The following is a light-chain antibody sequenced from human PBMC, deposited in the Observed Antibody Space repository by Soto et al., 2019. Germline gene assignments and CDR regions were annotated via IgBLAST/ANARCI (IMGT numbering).Light chain of an antibody. Sequence: DIPMTQSPSTLSASVGDRVTITCRASQSIGRFLAWYQHQPGKAPKLLIYDASTLESGVASRFSGTGSGTEFTFSISSLQPEDFGTYYCQQCYMGWTFGQGTKVDFK. CDR3: QQCYMGWT. CDR2: DAS. J-gene: IGKJ1*01. V-gene: IGKV1-5*01. CDR1: QSIGRF.